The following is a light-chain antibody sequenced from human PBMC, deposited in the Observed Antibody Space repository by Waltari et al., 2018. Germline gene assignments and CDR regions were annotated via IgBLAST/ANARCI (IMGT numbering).Light chain of an antibody. CDR2: WAS. Sequence: DIVMTQSPDSLAVSLGERATINCKSSQSVLYSSNNKNYLAWYQQKPGQPPKQRIYWASTPESGVPDRFSGSGSGPDFTLTISSLQAEDVAVYYCQQYYNIPWTFGQGTKVEIK. V-gene: IGKV4-1*01. CDR3: QQYYNIPWT. J-gene: IGKJ1*01. CDR1: QSVLYSSNNKNY.